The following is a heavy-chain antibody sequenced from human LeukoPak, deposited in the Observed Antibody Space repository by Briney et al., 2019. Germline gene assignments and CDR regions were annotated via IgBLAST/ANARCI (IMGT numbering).Heavy chain of an antibody. CDR1: GYSISSGYY. J-gene: IGHJ4*02. CDR3: ARGRGRYSGSYYHFDY. V-gene: IGHV4-38-2*02. CDR2: IYHSGST. D-gene: IGHD1-26*01. Sequence: SETLSLTCTVSGYSISSGYYWGWIRQPPGKGLEWTGSIYHSGSTYYNPSLKSRVTISVDTSKNQFSLKLSSVTAADTAVYYCARGRGRYSGSYYHFDYWGQGTLVTVSS.